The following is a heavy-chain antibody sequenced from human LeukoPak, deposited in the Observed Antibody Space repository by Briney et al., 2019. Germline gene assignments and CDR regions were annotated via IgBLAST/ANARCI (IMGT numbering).Heavy chain of an antibody. CDR2: INVGNANT. CDR3: ARAYCGGDCYNDY. Sequence: ASVKVSCKASGYTFTTYAIHWVRQAPGQGLEWMGWINVGNANTRYSQKFQGRVTITRDTSGSTAYIEMSSLRSEDTAVYYCARAYCGGDCYNDYWGQGTLVTVSS. V-gene: IGHV1-3*01. D-gene: IGHD2-21*02. J-gene: IGHJ4*02. CDR1: GYTFTTYA.